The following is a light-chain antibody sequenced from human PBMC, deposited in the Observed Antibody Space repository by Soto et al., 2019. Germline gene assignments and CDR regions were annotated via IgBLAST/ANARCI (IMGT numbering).Light chain of an antibody. CDR1: QTVSSY. CDR3: QQRRT. CDR2: DAS. J-gene: IGKJ5*01. Sequence: EIVLTQSPATLSLSPGERATLSCRASQTVSSYLAWYQHKPAQAPRLLVYDASDRATGIPGRFSGSGSGTDFTLTISSLEPEDFAVYYCQQRRTFGQGTRLEIK. V-gene: IGKV3-11*01.